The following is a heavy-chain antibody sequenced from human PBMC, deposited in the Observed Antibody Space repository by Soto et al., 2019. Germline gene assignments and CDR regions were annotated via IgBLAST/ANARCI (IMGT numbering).Heavy chain of an antibody. CDR1: GFTFSSYA. CDR2: ISGSGGST. Sequence: EVQLLESGGGLVQPGGYLRLSCAASGFTFSSYAMSWVRQAPGKGLEWVSAISGSGGSTYYADSVKGRFTISRDNSKNTLYLQMNSLRAEDTAVYYCAKAKWLLLRGNNPGLDAFDIWGQGTMVTVSS. V-gene: IGHV3-23*01. J-gene: IGHJ3*02. CDR3: AKAKWLLLRGNNPGLDAFDI. D-gene: IGHD3-22*01.